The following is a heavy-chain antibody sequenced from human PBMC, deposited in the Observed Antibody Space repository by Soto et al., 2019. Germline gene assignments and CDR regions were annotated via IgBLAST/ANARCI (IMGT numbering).Heavy chain of an antibody. CDR1: GFSLSNARMG. CDR3: ARSLMITFGGVVTYAAFDI. J-gene: IGHJ3*02. Sequence: QVTLKESGPVLVKPTETLTLTCTVSGFSLSNARMGVSWIRQPPGKALEWLAHIFSNDEKSYSTFLKSRLTISKDTSKSQVVLTMNNMDPVDTATYYCARSLMITFGGVVTYAAFDIWGQGTMVTVSS. V-gene: IGHV2-26*01. CDR2: IFSNDEK. D-gene: IGHD3-16*01.